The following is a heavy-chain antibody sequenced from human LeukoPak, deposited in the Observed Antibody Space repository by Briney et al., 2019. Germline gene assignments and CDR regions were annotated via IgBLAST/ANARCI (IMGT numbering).Heavy chain of an antibody. CDR2: IIPILGIA. J-gene: IGHJ3*02. V-gene: IGHV1-69*16. CDR1: GGTFISYT. Sequence: ASVKVSCKASGGTFISYTISWVRQAPGQGLEWMGRIIPILGIANYAQKFQGRVTITTDESTSTAYMELSSLRSEDTAVYYCARDRVHTVTSHDDAFDIWGQGTMVTVSS. CDR3: ARDRVHTVTSHDDAFDI. D-gene: IGHD4-17*01.